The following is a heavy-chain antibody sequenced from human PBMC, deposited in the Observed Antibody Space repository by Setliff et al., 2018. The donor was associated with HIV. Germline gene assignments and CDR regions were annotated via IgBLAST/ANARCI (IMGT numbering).Heavy chain of an antibody. D-gene: IGHD6-19*01. CDR3: ARGPYSSGFKTWRDYYYYYGMDV. Sequence: ASVKVSCKASGYTFTNHAMHWVRQAPGQGLEWMGWINVGNGNTKYSQKFQGRVTITRDTSASTAYMELSSLRSEDTAVYYCARGPYSSGFKTWRDYYYYYGMDVWGQGTTVTVSS. CDR2: INVGNGNT. CDR1: GYTFTNHA. J-gene: IGHJ6*02. V-gene: IGHV1-3*01.